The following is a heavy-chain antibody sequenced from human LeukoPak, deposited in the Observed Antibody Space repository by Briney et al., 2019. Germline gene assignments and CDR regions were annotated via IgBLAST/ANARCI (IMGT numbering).Heavy chain of an antibody. CDR1: GFTVSSNS. Sequence: GGSLRLSCTVSGFTVSSNSMSWVRQAPGKGLEWVSFIYSDNTHYSDSVKGRFTISRDNSKNTLYLQMNSLRAEDTAVYYCARWTVVTAISRWGQGTLVTVSS. CDR2: IYSDNT. V-gene: IGHV3-53*01. J-gene: IGHJ4*02. CDR3: ARWTVVTAISR. D-gene: IGHD2-21*02.